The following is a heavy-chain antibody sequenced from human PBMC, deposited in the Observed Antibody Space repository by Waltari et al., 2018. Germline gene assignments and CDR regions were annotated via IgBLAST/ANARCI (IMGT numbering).Heavy chain of an antibody. CDR2: INQDGSEK. Sequence: EEQLVESGGALVQPGGSLRLSCVASGLPFSSHWMMWVRQSTGKGLEWVANINQDGSEKYYMDSVKGRFTISRDNAKNSLYLQMNSVRADDTAVYYCTRGNWGDYWGQGTLVTVSS. CDR3: TRGNWGDY. V-gene: IGHV3-7*01. J-gene: IGHJ4*02. D-gene: IGHD3-16*01. CDR1: GLPFSSHW.